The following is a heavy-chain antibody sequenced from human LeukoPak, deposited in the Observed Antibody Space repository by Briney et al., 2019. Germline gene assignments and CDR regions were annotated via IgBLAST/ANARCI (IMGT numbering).Heavy chain of an antibody. Sequence: SVKVSCKASGGTFSSYAISWVRQAPGQGLEWMGGIIPIFGTANYAQKFQGRVTITADESTSTAYMELSSLRSEDTAVYYCASQVTIFGVVITPHYYYMDVWGKGTTVTVPS. V-gene: IGHV1-69*13. J-gene: IGHJ6*03. CDR3: ASQVTIFGVVITPHYYYMDV. D-gene: IGHD3-3*01. CDR2: IIPIFGTA. CDR1: GGTFSSYA.